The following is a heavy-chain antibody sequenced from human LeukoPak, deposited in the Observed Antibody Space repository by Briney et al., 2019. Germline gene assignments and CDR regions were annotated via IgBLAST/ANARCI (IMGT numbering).Heavy chain of an antibody. D-gene: IGHD1-26*01. CDR3: ARGGAFTNFDY. CDR2: INPSGSST. J-gene: IGHJ4*02. Sequence: GASVKVSCKASGYAFTRHYMHWVRQAPGQGLEWMGLINPSGSSTIYAQKFQGRVTMTRDMSTSTDYMELSSLRSEDTAVYYCARGGAFTNFDYWGQGTLVTVSS. CDR1: GYAFTRHY. V-gene: IGHV1-46*01.